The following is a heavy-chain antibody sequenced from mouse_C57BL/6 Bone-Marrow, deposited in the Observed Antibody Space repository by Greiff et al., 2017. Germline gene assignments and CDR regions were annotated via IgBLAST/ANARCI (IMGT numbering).Heavy chain of an antibody. CDR2: ISDGGSYT. Sequence: DVMLVESGGGLVKPGGSLKLSCAASGFTFSSYAMSWVRQTPEKRLEWVATISDGGSYTYYPDNVKGRFTISRDNAKNNLYLQMSHLKSEDTAMYYCARDRDYGSSSYWYFDGWGTGTTVTVSS. D-gene: IGHD1-1*01. CDR3: ARDRDYGSSSYWYFDG. CDR1: GFTFSSYA. V-gene: IGHV5-4*01. J-gene: IGHJ1*03.